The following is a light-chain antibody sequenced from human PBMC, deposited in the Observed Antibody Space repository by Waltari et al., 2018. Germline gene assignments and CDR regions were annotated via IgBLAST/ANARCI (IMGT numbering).Light chain of an antibody. Sequence: DIQMTQSPSSLSASVGDRVTITCQASQDISNYLNWYQQKPGKAPELLIYDASKLETGVPSRFSGSGSGTDFTFTISSLQPEDIATYYCQQYDDLPYTFGQGTKREIK. CDR3: QQYDDLPYT. V-gene: IGKV1-33*01. CDR2: DAS. CDR1: QDISNY. J-gene: IGKJ2*01.